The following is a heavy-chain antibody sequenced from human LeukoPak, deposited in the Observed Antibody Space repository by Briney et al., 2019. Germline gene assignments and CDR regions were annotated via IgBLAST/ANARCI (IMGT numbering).Heavy chain of an antibody. J-gene: IGHJ6*03. V-gene: IGHV3-7*01. Sequence: PGGSLRLSCAASGFIFSTYWMMWARQAPGKGLEWVANMKGDGSEIHYVDSVKGRFTISRDNSKNTLYLQMNSLRAEDTAVYYCARSYSSTPQYYYYYYMDVWGKGTTVTVSS. CDR2: MKGDGSEI. CDR1: GFIFSTYW. D-gene: IGHD6-13*01. CDR3: ARSYSSTPQYYYYYYMDV.